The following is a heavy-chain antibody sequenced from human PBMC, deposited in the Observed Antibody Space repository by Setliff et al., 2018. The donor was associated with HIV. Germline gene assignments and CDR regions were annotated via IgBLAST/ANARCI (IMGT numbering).Heavy chain of an antibody. CDR2: IRPDASNK. Sequence: GGSLRLSCEASGLTFSTSYMTWLRQAPGKGLEWVAGIRPDASNKYYVDSVKGRFTISRDNDKKSLYLQMNSLRVEDTAVYYCALLWPFDYWGQGALVTVSS. CDR1: GLTFSTSY. V-gene: IGHV3-7*03. D-gene: IGHD3-10*01. J-gene: IGHJ4*02. CDR3: ALLWPFDY.